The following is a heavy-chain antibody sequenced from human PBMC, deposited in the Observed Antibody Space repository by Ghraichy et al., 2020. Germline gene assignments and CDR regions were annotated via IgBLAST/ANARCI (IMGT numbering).Heavy chain of an antibody. V-gene: IGHV1-69*13. Sequence: SVKVSCKASGGTFSSYAISWVRQAPGQGLEWMGGIIPIFGTANYAQKFQGRVTITADESTSTAYMELSSLRSEDTAVYYCARHYDSSGYKEYYYYGMDVWGQGTTVTVSS. J-gene: IGHJ6*02. D-gene: IGHD3-22*01. CDR1: GGTFSSYA. CDR3: ARHYDSSGYKEYYYYGMDV. CDR2: IIPIFGTA.